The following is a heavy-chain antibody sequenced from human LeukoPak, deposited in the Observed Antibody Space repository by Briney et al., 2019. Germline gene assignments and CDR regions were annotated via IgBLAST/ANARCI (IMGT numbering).Heavy chain of an antibody. V-gene: IGHV4-59*11. CDR1: GGSISSHY. J-gene: IGHJ4*02. CDR2: IYYSGST. CDR3: AKDLWVAHVDTAMAFDY. Sequence: PSETLSLTCTVSGGSISSHYWSWIRQPPGKGLEWIGYIYYSGSTNYNPSLKSRVTISVDTSKNQFSLKLSSVTAADTAVYYCAKDLWVAHVDTAMAFDYWGQGTLVTVSS. D-gene: IGHD5-18*01.